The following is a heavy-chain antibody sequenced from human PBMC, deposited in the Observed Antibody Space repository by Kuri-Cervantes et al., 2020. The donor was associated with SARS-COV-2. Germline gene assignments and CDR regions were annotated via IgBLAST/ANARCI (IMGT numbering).Heavy chain of an antibody. CDR1: GYTFTTYG. D-gene: IGHD4-11*01. CDR3: ARDHPYSNYDYYYYGMDV. V-gene: IGHV1-18*04. J-gene: IGHJ6*02. CDR2: ISTYNANA. Sequence: ASVKVSCKASGYTFTTYGITWVRQAPGQGLEWMGWISTYNANADYAQKLQGRVTITRDTSASTAYMELSSLRSEDTAVYYCARDHPYSNYDYYYYGMDVWGQGTTVTVSS.